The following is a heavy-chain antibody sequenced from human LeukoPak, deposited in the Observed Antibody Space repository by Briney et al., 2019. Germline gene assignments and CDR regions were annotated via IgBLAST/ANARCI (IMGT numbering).Heavy chain of an antibody. CDR1: GFNFTTFS. D-gene: IGHD3-10*02. CDR2: ISTSSAYI. J-gene: IGHJ6*04. V-gene: IGHV3-21*06. Sequence: GGSLGLSCAASGFNFTTFSMNWVRQAPGKGLEWVSSISTSSAYIKYSDSVKGRFTISRENAKNSLSLQMNSLRAEDTAVYYCAELGITMIGGVWGKGTTVTISS. CDR3: AELGITMIGGV.